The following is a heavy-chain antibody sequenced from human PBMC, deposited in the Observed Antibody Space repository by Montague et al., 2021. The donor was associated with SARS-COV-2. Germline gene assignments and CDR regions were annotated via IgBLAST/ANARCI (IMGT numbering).Heavy chain of an antibody. CDR2: ISSGSGAI. CDR1: GFTFSTYN. D-gene: IGHD3-10*01. J-gene: IGHJ3*02. Sequence: SLRLSCPASGFTFSTYNMNWVRQIPGKGLEWLSYISSGSGAIFYADAVKGRFTVSRDNAKNSLFLQMNRLRAEDTAVYYCARDQLIRGVPAFDMWGQGTMVTVSS. CDR3: ARDQLIRGVPAFDM. V-gene: IGHV3-48*04.